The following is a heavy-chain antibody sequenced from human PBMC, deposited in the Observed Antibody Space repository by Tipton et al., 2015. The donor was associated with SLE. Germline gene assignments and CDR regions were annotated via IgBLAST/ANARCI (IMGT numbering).Heavy chain of an antibody. Sequence: TLSLTCSVYGDSLSGQYWSWIRQPPGKGLEWIGEVFRGGSTNYSPSLESRVTITVDMSKSQFSLKLRSVTAADTAVYYCARHGMVNYYYYGMDVWGQGTTVTVSS. D-gene: IGHD4-23*01. CDR2: VFRGGST. J-gene: IGHJ6*02. V-gene: IGHV4-34*12. CDR1: GDSLSGQY. CDR3: ARHGMVNYYYYGMDV.